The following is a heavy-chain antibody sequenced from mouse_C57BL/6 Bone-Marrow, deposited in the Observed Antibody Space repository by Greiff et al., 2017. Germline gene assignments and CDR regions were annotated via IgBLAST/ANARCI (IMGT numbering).Heavy chain of an antibody. Sequence: EVKMVESGPELVKPGASVKISCKASGYSFTDYNMNWVNQSNGKSLEWIGAINPNYGTTSYNQKFKGKATLTVDQSSSTAYMQLNSLTSEDSAVYYCARRGRVTDWYFDVWGTETTGTVTS. J-gene: IGHJ1*03. CDR2: INPNYGTT. D-gene: IGHD2-2*01. V-gene: IGHV1-39*01. CDR1: GYSFTDYN. CDR3: ARRGRVTDWYFDV.